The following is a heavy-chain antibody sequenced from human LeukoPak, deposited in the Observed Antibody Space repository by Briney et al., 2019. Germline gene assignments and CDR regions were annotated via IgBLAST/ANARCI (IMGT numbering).Heavy chain of an antibody. Sequence: GGSLRLSCAASGFTFSESYMTWIRQAPGKGLELFSYISHTGDSVYYVDSVKGRFTISRDNAKNSLYLHMNNLRAEDTAIYYCAKQYRVQDYFYYYMDVWGKGTTVTVSS. V-gene: IGHV3-11*04. J-gene: IGHJ6*03. CDR2: ISHTGDSV. CDR3: AKQYRVQDYFYYYMDV. D-gene: IGHD1-14*01. CDR1: GFTFSESY.